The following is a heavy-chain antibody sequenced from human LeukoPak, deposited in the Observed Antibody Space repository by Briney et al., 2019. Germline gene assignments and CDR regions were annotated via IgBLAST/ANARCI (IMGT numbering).Heavy chain of an antibody. V-gene: IGHV3-30-3*01. CDR3: AREFTSLDY. CDR2: ISYDGSNK. CDR1: GFTSSSYA. J-gene: IGHJ4*02. Sequence: GGSLRLSCAASGFTSSSYAMHWVRQAPGKGLEWVAVISYDGSNKYYADSVKGRFTISRDNSKNTLYLQMNSLRAEDTAVYYCAREFTSLDYWGQGTLVTVSS. D-gene: IGHD2-2*01.